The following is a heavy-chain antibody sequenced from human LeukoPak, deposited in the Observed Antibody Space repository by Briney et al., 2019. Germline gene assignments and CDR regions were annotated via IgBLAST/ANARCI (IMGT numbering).Heavy chain of an antibody. CDR1: GGSFSGYY. Sequence: NPSETLSLTCAVYGGSFSGYYWSWIRQPPGKGLEWIGEINHSGSTNYNPSLKSRVTISVDTSKNQFSLKLSSVTAADTAVYYCARGFSSYDFWSGGWGQGTLVTVSS. CDR3: ARGFSSYDFWSGG. D-gene: IGHD3-3*01. V-gene: IGHV4-34*01. CDR2: INHSGST. J-gene: IGHJ4*02.